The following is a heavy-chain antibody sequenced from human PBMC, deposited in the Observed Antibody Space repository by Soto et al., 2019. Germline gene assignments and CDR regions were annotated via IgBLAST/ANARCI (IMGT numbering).Heavy chain of an antibody. CDR3: ARSWNDFLAY. J-gene: IGHJ4*02. CDR1: GDSVSSNSVT. V-gene: IGHV6-1*01. D-gene: IGHD1-1*01. Sequence: QTLSLTCAVSGDSVSSNSVTWNWIRQSPSRGLEWLGRAYYRSKWYYDYAESVKSRITINPDTSKKQFSLQLNFMTPEDTAVYYCARSWNDFLAYWGQGTPVTVS. CDR2: AYYRSKWYY.